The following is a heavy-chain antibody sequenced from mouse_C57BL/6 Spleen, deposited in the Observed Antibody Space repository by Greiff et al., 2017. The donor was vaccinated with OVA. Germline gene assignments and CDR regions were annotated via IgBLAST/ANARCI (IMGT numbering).Heavy chain of an antibody. V-gene: IGHV1-18*01. Sequence: EVKLVESGPELVKPGASVKIPCKASGYTFTDYNMDWVKQSHGKSLEWIGDINPNNGGTIYNQKFKGKATLTVDKSSSTAYMELRSLTSEDTAVYYCARRGLYYGNDFDYWGQGTTLTVSS. D-gene: IGHD2-1*01. CDR1: GYTFTDYN. CDR3: ARRGLYYGNDFDY. J-gene: IGHJ2*01. CDR2: INPNNGGT.